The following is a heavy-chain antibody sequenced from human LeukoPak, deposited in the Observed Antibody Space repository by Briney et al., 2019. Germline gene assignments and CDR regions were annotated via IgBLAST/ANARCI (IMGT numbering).Heavy chain of an antibody. CDR2: INSDGSST. Sequence: GGSLRLSCAASGFTFSSYWMHWVRQAPGKGLMWVSRINSDGSSTSYADSVKGRFTISRDNAKNTLYLQMNSLRAEDTAVYYCARVLFSSSWYFDHWGQGTLVTVSS. CDR1: GFTFSSYW. J-gene: IGHJ4*02. V-gene: IGHV3-74*01. D-gene: IGHD6-13*01. CDR3: ARVLFSSSWYFDH.